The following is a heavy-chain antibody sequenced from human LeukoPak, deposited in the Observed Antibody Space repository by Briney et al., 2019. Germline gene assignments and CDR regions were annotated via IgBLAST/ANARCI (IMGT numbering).Heavy chain of an antibody. D-gene: IGHD3-22*01. CDR1: GGSFSGYY. V-gene: IGHV4-34*01. CDR3: AGKRASKYYYDSSGYLRY. Sequence: SETLSLTCAVSGGSFSGYYWSWIRQPPGKGLEWIGEINHSGSTKYNPSLKSRVTISVDTSKNQFSLKLSSVTAADTAVYYCAGKRASKYYYDSSGYLRYWGQGTLVTVSS. CDR2: INHSGST. J-gene: IGHJ4*02.